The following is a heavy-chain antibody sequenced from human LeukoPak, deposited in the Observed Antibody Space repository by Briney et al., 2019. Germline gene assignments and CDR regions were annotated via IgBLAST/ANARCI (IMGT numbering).Heavy chain of an antibody. CDR2: INHSGST. Sequence: SETLSLTCAVYGRSFSGYYWSWICQPPGKGLEWIGDINHSGSTNYNPSLKSRVTMSVDTSKNQFSLKLSSVTAADTAVYYCARRASVAATLDYWGRGTLVTVSS. CDR1: GRSFSGYY. CDR3: ARRASVAATLDY. D-gene: IGHD2-15*01. J-gene: IGHJ4*02. V-gene: IGHV4-34*01.